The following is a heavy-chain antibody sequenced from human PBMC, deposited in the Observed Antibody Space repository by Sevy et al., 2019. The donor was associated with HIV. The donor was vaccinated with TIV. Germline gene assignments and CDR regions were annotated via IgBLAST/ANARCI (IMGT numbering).Heavy chain of an antibody. D-gene: IGHD4-17*01. Sequence: GGSLRLSCTVSGFTFSSYEMNWVRQAPGKGLEWVSYISNSGSNIYYSDSVKGRFTISRDNAKNSLYLQMNSLRAEDTAVYYCARDLPPSATTVAHFDYWGRGTLVTVSS. CDR1: GFTFSSYE. J-gene: IGHJ4*02. CDR2: ISNSGSNI. V-gene: IGHV3-48*03. CDR3: ARDLPPSATTVAHFDY.